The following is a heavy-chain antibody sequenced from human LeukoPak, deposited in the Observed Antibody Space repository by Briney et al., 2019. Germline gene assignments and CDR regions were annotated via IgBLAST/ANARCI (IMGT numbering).Heavy chain of an antibody. J-gene: IGHJ3*02. CDR1: GFTFSDYW. D-gene: IGHD2-2*01. CDR3: ARDTSPYIGTIWSDAFDI. V-gene: IGHV3-7*01. Sequence: GGSLRLSCAVSGFTFSDYWMTWVRQAPGKGLEWVTNIKGDGSKKNYVDSVKGRFTISGDNANNSMYLQMNSLRAEDTAVYYCARDTSPYIGTIWSDAFDIWGRGTMVTVSS. CDR2: IKGDGSKK.